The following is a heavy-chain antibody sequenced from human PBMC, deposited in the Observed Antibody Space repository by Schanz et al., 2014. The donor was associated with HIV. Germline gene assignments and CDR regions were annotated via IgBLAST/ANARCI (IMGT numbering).Heavy chain of an antibody. Sequence: QVQLVQSGAEVKKPGASVRVSCKTSGYIFTSNGISWVRQAPGQGLEWMGWISTSNGNTNYAQSFKGRFVFTSDASVTTAYLEISSLKAEDTAVYYCARENTTFNCFDSWGQGALVTVSS. CDR2: ISTSNGNT. V-gene: IGHV1-18*01. CDR3: ARENTTFNCFDS. CDR1: GYIFTSNG. D-gene: IGHD1-26*01. J-gene: IGHJ5*01.